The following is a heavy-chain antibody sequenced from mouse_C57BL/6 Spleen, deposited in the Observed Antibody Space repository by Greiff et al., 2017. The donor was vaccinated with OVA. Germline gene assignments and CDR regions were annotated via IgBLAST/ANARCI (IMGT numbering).Heavy chain of an antibody. CDR2: ISSGGDYI. Sequence: EVNLVESGEGLVKPGGSLKLSCAASGFTFSSYAMSWVRQTPEKRLEWVAYISSGGDYIYYADTVKGRFTISRDNARNTLYLQMSSLKSEDTAMYYCTRDRGYYGSSDFDYWGQGTTLTVSS. CDR3: TRDRGYYGSSDFDY. D-gene: IGHD1-1*01. CDR1: GFTFSSYA. J-gene: IGHJ2*01. V-gene: IGHV5-9-1*02.